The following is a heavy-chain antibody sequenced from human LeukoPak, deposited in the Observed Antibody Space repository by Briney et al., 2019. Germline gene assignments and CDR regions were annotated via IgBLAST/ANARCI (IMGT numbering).Heavy chain of an antibody. J-gene: IGHJ4*02. D-gene: IGHD3-16*01. CDR3: ARGSWGNFDY. V-gene: IGHV4-39*01. CDR1: GGSISSSSYY. CDR2: IYYSGST. Sequence: SETLSLTCTVSGGSISSSSYYWGWIRQPPGKGLEWIGSIYYSGSTYYNPSLKSRVTISVDTSKNQFSLKLSPVTAADTAVYYCARGSWGNFDYWGQGTLVTVSS.